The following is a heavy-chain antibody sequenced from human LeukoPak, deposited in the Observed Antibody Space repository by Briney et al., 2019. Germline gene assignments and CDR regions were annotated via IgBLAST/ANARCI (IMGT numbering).Heavy chain of an antibody. J-gene: IGHJ4*02. D-gene: IGHD1-26*01. CDR2: INHSGST. CDR1: GGSFSGYY. V-gene: IGHV4-34*01. CDR3: ARQGGEVGPIKY. Sequence: KASETLSLTCAVYGGSFSGYYWSWIRQPPGKGLEWIGEINHSGSTNYNPSLKSRVTISVDTSKNQFSLKLSSVTAADTAVYYCARQGGEVGPIKYWGQGTLVTVSS.